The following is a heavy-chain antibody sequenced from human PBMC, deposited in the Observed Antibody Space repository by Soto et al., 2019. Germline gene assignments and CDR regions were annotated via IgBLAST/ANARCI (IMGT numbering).Heavy chain of an antibody. D-gene: IGHD2-15*01. CDR3: ARDHNFGFILYAMDV. V-gene: IGHV1-46*01. CDR2: INPSSGRT. J-gene: IGHJ6*02. Sequence: GASVKVSCKASGYTFTSYSMHWVRQAPGQGLEWMGIINPSSGRTSYAQNFQGRVTMTSDTATSIVYMEMSSLKSEDTAVYYCARDHNFGFILYAMDVWGQGTRGTVSS. CDR1: GYTFTSYS.